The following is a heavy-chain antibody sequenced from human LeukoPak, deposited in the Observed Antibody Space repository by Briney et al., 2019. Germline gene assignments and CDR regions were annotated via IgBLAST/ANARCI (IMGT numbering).Heavy chain of an antibody. D-gene: IGHD3-16*01. Sequence: GGSLRLSSAASGFTFSSYGMHWVRQAPGKGLEWVAVIWYDGSNKYYADSVKGRFTISRDNSKNTLYLQMNSLRAEDTAVYYCAKGVITFGGVPLDYWGQGTLVTVSS. J-gene: IGHJ4*02. CDR1: GFTFSSYG. CDR2: IWYDGSNK. CDR3: AKGVITFGGVPLDY. V-gene: IGHV3-33*06.